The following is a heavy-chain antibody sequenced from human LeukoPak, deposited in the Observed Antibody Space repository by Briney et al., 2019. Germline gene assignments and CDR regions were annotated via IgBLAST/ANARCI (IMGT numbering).Heavy chain of an antibody. D-gene: IGHD6-19*01. J-gene: IGHJ2*01. CDR2: IYYSGST. CDR1: GGSISSYY. CDR3: ARQRYSSGWYDLGFFDL. Sequence: PSETLSLTCTVSGGSISSYYWSWIRQPPGKGLEWIGYIYYSGSTNYNPSLKSRVTISVDTSKNQFSLKLSSVTAADTAVYYCARQRYSSGWYDLGFFDLWGRGTLVTVSS. V-gene: IGHV4-59*08.